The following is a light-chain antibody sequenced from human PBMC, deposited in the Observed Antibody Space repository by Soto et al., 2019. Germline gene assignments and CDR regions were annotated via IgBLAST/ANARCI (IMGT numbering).Light chain of an antibody. CDR2: RND. Sequence: QSVLTQPHSASGTPGQRVTISCSGSSSNIKNNYQYWNQQRPGTAPKLLINRNDKRSSAFPGRFSGSKSRTSASLAIRELRSEDESDYNCAAWDDSLSGWVFGGGTKLNVL. V-gene: IGLV1-47*01. CDR3: AAWDDSLSGWV. J-gene: IGLJ3*02. CDR1: SSNIKNNY.